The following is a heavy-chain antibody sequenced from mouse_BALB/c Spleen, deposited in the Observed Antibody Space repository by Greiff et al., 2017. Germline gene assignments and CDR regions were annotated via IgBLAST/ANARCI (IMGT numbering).Heavy chain of an antibody. V-gene: IGHV2-9*02. D-gene: IGHD1-1*01. J-gene: IGHJ3*01. CDR1: GFSLTSYG. CDR2: IWAGGST. CDR3: ARDPSNYYGSSSFAY. Sequence: VKLVESGPGLVAPSQSLSITCTVSGFSLTSYGVHWVRQPPGKGLEWLGVIWAGGSTNYNSALMSRLSISKDNSKSQVFLKMNSLQTDDTAMYYCARDPSNYYGSSSFAYWGQGTLVTVSA.